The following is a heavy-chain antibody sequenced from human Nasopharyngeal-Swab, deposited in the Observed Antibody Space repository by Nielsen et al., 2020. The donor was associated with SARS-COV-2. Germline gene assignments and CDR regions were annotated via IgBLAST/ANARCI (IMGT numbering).Heavy chain of an antibody. CDR3: ARGLWYGPNWFDP. CDR2: ISSAGTTI. Sequence: WIRQPPGKGLEWVSHISSAGTTIYYADSVKGRFTISRDSAENSLYLQMSSLRADDTGIYYCARGLWYGPNWFDPWGRGTLVTVSS. J-gene: IGHJ5*02. D-gene: IGHD3-10*01. V-gene: IGHV3-11*01.